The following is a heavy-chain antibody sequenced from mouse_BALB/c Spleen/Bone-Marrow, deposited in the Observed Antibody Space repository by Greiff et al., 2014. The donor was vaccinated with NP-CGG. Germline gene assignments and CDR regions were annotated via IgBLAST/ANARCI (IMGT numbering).Heavy chain of an antibody. CDR2: IDPANGNT. D-gene: IGHD4-1*01. Sequence: EVQLQQSGAELVKPGASVKLSCAASGFNIKDTYMHWVKQRPERGLEWIGRIDPANGNTKYDPKFQGKATITADTSSNTAYLQLSSLTSEDTAVYYCARWEYYAMDCWGQGTSVTVSS. CDR3: ARWEYYAMDC. CDR1: GFNIKDTY. V-gene: IGHV14-3*02. J-gene: IGHJ4*01.